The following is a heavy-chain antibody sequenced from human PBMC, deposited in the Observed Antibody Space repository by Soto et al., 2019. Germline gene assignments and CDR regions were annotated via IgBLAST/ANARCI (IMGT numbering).Heavy chain of an antibody. Sequence: QITLKESGPTLVKPTQTLTLTCTFSGFSLSSPAVGVNWIRQPPGKALEWLALIYWDDDKQYSPSLRSRLTITKDTSKNQVVLTMTNMDPVDTATYYCAHGSGWLSDYWGQGNLVTVSS. J-gene: IGHJ4*02. CDR2: IYWDDDK. CDR1: GFSLSSPAVG. D-gene: IGHD6-19*01. V-gene: IGHV2-5*02. CDR3: AHGSGWLSDY.